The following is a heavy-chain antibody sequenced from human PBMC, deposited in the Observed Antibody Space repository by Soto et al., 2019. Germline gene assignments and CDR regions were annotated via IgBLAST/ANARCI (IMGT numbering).Heavy chain of an antibody. V-gene: IGHV3-30-3*01. D-gene: IGHD6-19*01. CDR1: GFTFSSYA. CDR2: ISYEGSNK. CDR3: ARGDSSGWSHYYYYYYGMDV. Sequence: GGSLRLSCAASGFTFSSYAMHWVRQAPGKGLEWVAVISYEGSNKYYADSVKGRFTISRDNSKNTLYLQMNSLRAEDTAVYYCARGDSSGWSHYYYYYYGMDVWGQGTTVTVSS. J-gene: IGHJ6*02.